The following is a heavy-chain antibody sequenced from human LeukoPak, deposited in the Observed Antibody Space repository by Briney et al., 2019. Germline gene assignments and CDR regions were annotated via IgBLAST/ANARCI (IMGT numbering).Heavy chain of an antibody. CDR3: ARVGSSSGSGGDWFDP. Sequence: SQTLSLTYAISGDSVSINSAAWNWIRQSPSRGLEWLGSTYYRSKWYNDYAVSVKSRITINPDTSKNQFSLQLNSVTPEDTAVYYCARVGSSSGSGGDWFDPWGQGTLVTVSS. J-gene: IGHJ5*02. V-gene: IGHV6-1*01. D-gene: IGHD6-13*01. CDR1: GDSVSINSAA. CDR2: TYYRSKWYN.